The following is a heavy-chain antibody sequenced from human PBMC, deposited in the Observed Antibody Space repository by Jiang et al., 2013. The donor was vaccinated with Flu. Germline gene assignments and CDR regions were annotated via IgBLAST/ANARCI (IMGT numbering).Heavy chain of an antibody. CDR2: MNPNSGNT. CDR1: GYTFTSYD. J-gene: IGHJ4*02. Sequence: GAEVKKPGASVKVSCKASGYTFTSYDINWVRQATGQGLEWMGWMNPNSGNTGYAQKFQGRVTMTRNTSISTAYMELSSLRSEDTAVYYCARGPRPIVVVVAATLPDYWGQGTLVTVSS. D-gene: IGHD2-15*01. CDR3: ARGPRPIVVVVAATLPDY. V-gene: IGHV1-8*01.